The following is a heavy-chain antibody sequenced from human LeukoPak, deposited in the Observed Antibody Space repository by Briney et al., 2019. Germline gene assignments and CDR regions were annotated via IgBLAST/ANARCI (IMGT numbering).Heavy chain of an antibody. J-gene: IGHJ4*02. CDR1: GGSISSGGYS. D-gene: IGHD2-2*01. V-gene: IGHV4-30-2*01. Sequence: SQTLSLTCAVSGGSISSGGYSWSWIRQPPGKGLEWIGYIYHSGSTYYNPSLKSRVTISVDRSKNQFSLKLSTVTAADTAVYYCARGRKGYCSSTSCYPYFDYWGQGTLVTVSS. CDR3: ARGRKGYCSSTSCYPYFDY. CDR2: IYHSGST.